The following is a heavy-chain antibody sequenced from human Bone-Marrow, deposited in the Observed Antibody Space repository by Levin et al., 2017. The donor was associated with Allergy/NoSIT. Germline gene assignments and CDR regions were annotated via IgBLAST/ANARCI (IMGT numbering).Heavy chain of an antibody. Sequence: ASVKVSCKASGYSFRLYGVAWVRQAPGQGPEWMGWISAYTGSTNYAQKFQGRVTMTTDTSTSTGYMELSSLRSEDTAVYYCTRGDADGAGSYYGHWGQGTLVTVSS. CDR1: GYSFRLYG. CDR3: TRGDADGAGSYYGH. J-gene: IGHJ4*02. V-gene: IGHV1-18*01. CDR2: ISAYTGST. D-gene: IGHD3-10*01.